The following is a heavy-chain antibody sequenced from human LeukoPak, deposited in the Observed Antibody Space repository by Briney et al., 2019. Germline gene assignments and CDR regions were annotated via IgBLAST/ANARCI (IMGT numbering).Heavy chain of an antibody. CDR3: ARDLRYNWNYKFSYYYGMDV. V-gene: IGHV3-30-3*01. CDR1: GFTFSSYA. J-gene: IGHJ6*02. Sequence: PGRSLRLPCAASGFTFSSYAMHWVRQAPGKGLEWVAVISYDGSNKYYADSVKGRFTISRDNSKNTLYLQMNSLRAEDTAVYYCARDLRYNWNYKFSYYYGMDVWGQGTTVTVSS. D-gene: IGHD1-7*01. CDR2: ISYDGSNK.